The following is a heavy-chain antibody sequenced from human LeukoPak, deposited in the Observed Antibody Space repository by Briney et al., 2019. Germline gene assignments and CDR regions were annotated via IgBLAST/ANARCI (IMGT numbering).Heavy chain of an antibody. D-gene: IGHD2-2*03. J-gene: IGHJ4*02. CDR1: GFTFSTYA. CDR2: IWSDGSDK. V-gene: IGHV3-33*08. CDR3: ARDGCIVTPRPHFDY. Sequence: GGSLRLSCSASGFTFSTYAMHWVRQAPGKGLEWVAIIWSDGSDKYYADSVKGRFTISRDNSNNTLFLQMNSLRADDTAVSYCARDGCIVTPRPHFDYWGQGTLVTVSS.